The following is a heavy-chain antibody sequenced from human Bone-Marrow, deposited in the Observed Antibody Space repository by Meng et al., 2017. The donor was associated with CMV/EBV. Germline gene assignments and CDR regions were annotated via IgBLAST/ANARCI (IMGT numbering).Heavy chain of an antibody. CDR1: GGSISSSSYY. CDR3: AFGYCSSTSCPWGFDI. V-gene: IGHV4-39*07. Sequence: SETLSLTCTVSGGSISSSSYYWGWIRQPPGKGLEWIGSIYYSGSTYYNPSLKSRVTISVDTSKNQFSLKLSSVTAADTAVYYCAFGYCSSTSCPWGFDIWGQGTMVTVSS. CDR2: IYYSGST. D-gene: IGHD2-2*01. J-gene: IGHJ3*02.